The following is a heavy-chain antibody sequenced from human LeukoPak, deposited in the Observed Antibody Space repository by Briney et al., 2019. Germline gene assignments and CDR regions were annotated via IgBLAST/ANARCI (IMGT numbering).Heavy chain of an antibody. V-gene: IGHV4-39*01. Sequence: PSETLSLTCTVSGYSISSSSYYWGWIRQPPGKGLEWIGSIYYSGSTYYNPSLKSRVTISVDTSRNQFSLKLSSVTAADTAVYYCARCSKREDFDYWGQGTLVTVSS. CDR1: GYSISSSSYY. D-gene: IGHD6-13*01. CDR3: ARCSKREDFDY. CDR2: IYYSGST. J-gene: IGHJ4*02.